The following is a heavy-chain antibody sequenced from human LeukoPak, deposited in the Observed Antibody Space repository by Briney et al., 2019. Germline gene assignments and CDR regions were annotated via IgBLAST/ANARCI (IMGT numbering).Heavy chain of an antibody. CDR3: ATLAVAGTNWYFDL. D-gene: IGHD6-19*01. Sequence: SETLSLTCTVSGGSISSYYWSWLRQPPGKGLEWLGYIYYSGSTNYNPSLKSRVTISVDTSKNQFSLKLSSVTAADTAVYYCATLAVAGTNWYFDLWGRGTLVTVSS. CDR2: IYYSGST. V-gene: IGHV4-59*01. CDR1: GGSISSYY. J-gene: IGHJ2*01.